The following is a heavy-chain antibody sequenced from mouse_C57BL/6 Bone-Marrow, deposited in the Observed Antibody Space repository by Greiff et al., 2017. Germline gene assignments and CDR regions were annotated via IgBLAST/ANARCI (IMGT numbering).Heavy chain of an antibody. Sequence: VKLVESGPELVKPGASVKISCKASGYAFSSSWMNWVKQRPGKGLEWIGRIYPGDGDTNYNGKFKGKATLTADKSSSTAYMQLSSLTSEDSAVYFCAISITTVVKFDYWGQGTTLTVSS. CDR3: AISITTVVKFDY. J-gene: IGHJ2*01. CDR1: GYAFSSSW. V-gene: IGHV1-82*01. CDR2: IYPGDGDT. D-gene: IGHD1-1*01.